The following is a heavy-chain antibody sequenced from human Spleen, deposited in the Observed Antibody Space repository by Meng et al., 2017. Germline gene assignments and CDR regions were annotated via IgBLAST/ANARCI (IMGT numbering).Heavy chain of an antibody. J-gene: IGHJ6*02. CDR2: IKQDGSEK. D-gene: IGHD6-6*01. Sequence: GGSLRLSCAASGFTFSNAWMTWVRQAPGKGLEWVANIKQDGSEKYYVDSVKGRFTISRDNAKNSLYLQMNSLRAEDTAVYYCAREKIAARYYYGMDVWGQGTTVTVSS. CDR3: AREKIAARYYYGMDV. V-gene: IGHV3-7*01. CDR1: GFTFSNAW.